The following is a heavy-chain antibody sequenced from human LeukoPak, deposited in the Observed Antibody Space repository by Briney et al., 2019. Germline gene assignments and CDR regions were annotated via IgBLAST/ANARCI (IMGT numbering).Heavy chain of an antibody. CDR1: GGSFSGYY. D-gene: IGHD6-6*01. J-gene: IGHJ5*02. V-gene: IGHV4-34*01. Sequence: SETLSVTCAVYGGSFSGYYWSWIRQPPGKGLEWIGEINHSGSTNYNPSLKSRVTISVDTSKNQFSLKLSSVTAADTAVYYCARGPPIAAQFDPWGQGTLVTVSS. CDR3: ARGPPIAAQFDP. CDR2: INHSGST.